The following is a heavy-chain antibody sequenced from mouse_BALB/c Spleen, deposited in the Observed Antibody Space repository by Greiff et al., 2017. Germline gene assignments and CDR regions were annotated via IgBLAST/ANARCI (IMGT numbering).Heavy chain of an antibody. D-gene: IGHD2-10*02. J-gene: IGHJ4*01. Sequence: EVQVVESGGDLVKPGGSLKLSCAASGFTFSSYGMSWVRQTPDKRLEWVATISSGSSTIYYADTVKGRFTISRDNPKNTLFLQMTSLRSEDTAMYYCARGYGNYDAMDYWGQGTSVTVSS. CDR3: ARGYGNYDAMDY. V-gene: IGHV5-17*02. CDR2: ISSGSSTI. CDR1: GFTFSSYG.